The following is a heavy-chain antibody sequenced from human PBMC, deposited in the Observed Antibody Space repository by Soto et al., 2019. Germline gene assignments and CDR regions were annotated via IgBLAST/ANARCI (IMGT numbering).Heavy chain of an antibody. J-gene: IGHJ4*02. CDR2: IKSKSAGGTT. D-gene: IGHD3-22*01. V-gene: IGHV3-15*01. CDR3: ARGHRSSGKIFHS. CDR1: GFTFSNAW. Sequence: EVQLVESGGGLVKPGGSVRLSCAASGFTFSNAWMSWVRQAPGKGLEWVGRIKSKSAGGTTEYDAPVKDRFTISRDDSKNTLYLQMNSLKIEDTAVYYWARGHRSSGKIFHSWGQGTLVTVSS.